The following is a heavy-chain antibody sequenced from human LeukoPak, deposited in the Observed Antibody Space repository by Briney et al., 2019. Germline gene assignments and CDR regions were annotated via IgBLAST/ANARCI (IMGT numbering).Heavy chain of an antibody. V-gene: IGHV1-2*02. CDR1: GYTFTGYY. Sequence: ASVKVSCKASGYTFTGYYMHWVRQAPGQGLEWMGWINPNSGGTNYAQKFQGRVTMTRDTSISTAYMELSRLRSDDTAVYYCAREMRFDYYDSSGYYRIYYYYYMDVWGKGTTVTISS. CDR3: AREMRFDYYDSSGYYRIYYYYYMDV. J-gene: IGHJ6*03. CDR2: INPNSGGT. D-gene: IGHD3-22*01.